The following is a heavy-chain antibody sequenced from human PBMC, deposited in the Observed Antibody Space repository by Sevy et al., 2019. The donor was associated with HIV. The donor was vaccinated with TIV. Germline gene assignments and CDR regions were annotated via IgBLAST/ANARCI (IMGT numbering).Heavy chain of an antibody. CDR2: LKSDVYGGTV. CDR3: TRRKADKSIFDY. CDR1: GFTFGDYC. V-gene: IGHV3-49*04. Sequence: GGSLRLSCTASGFTFGDYCMSWVRQAPGKGLEWVAFLKSDVYGGTVDHAASVRGRFVISRDDSKTIAYLQMNDLKTEDTGVYYCTRRKADKSIFDYWGQGALVTVS. J-gene: IGHJ4*02. D-gene: IGHD6-13*01.